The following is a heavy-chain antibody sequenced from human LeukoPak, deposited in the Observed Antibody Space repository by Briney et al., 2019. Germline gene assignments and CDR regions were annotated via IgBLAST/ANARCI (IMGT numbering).Heavy chain of an antibody. CDR3: ARGRHSHDYVWGSYRYVYYFDY. CDR1: GGSISSSSYY. V-gene: IGHV4-39*07. CDR2: IYYSGST. Sequence: SETLSLTCTVSGGSISSSSYYWGWIRQPPGKGLEWIGSIYYSGSTNYNPSLKSRVTISVDTSKNQFSLKLSSVTAADTAVYYCARGRHSHDYVWGSYRYVYYFDYWGQGTLVTVSS. J-gene: IGHJ4*02. D-gene: IGHD3-16*02.